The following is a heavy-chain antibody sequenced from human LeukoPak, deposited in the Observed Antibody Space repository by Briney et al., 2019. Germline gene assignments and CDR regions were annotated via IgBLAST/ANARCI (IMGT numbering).Heavy chain of an antibody. Sequence: ASVKVSCKASGYTFTSYDINWVRQATGQGLEWMGWMNPNSGNTGYAQKFQGRVNITRNTSISTAYMELSSLRSEDTAVYYCARNRMKTWFDPWGQGTLVTVSS. V-gene: IGHV1-8*03. CDR1: GYTFTSYD. D-gene: IGHD2-8*01. CDR2: MNPNSGNT. J-gene: IGHJ5*02. CDR3: ARNRMKTWFDP.